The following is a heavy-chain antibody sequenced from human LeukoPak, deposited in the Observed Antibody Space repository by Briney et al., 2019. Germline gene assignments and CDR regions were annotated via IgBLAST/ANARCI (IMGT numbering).Heavy chain of an antibody. CDR3: ARGQDYGDYDNAFDI. CDR1: GYTFTSYG. J-gene: IGHJ3*02. D-gene: IGHD4-17*01. Sequence: GASVKVTCKASGYTFTSYGISWVRQAPGQGLEWMGWISASNGNTNYAQKLQGRVTMITDTSTSTAYMELRSLRSDDTAVYYCARGQDYGDYDNAFDIWGQGTMVTVSS. V-gene: IGHV1-18*01. CDR2: ISASNGNT.